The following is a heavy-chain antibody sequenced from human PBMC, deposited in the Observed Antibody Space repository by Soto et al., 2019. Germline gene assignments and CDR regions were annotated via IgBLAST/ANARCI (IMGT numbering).Heavy chain of an antibody. D-gene: IGHD2-8*01. CDR2: INPNSGGT. CDR3: ARGSGSGYCTNGVCFLPPDY. CDR1: GYTFTGYY. J-gene: IGHJ4*02. V-gene: IGHV1-2*02. Sequence: QVQLVQSGAEVKKPGASVKVSCKASGYTFTGYYMHWVRQAPGQGHEWMGWINPNSGGTNYAQKCQGRVSMTRDTSSSTAYMELSRLRSDDTAVYYCARGSGSGYCTNGVCFLPPDYWGQGTLVTVSS.